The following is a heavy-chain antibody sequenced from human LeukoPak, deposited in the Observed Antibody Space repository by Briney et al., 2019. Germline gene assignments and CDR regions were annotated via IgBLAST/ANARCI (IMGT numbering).Heavy chain of an antibody. J-gene: IGHJ4*02. CDR2: ISSSSSYI. CDR3: ARGTTGTTVAYGYSLDS. CDR1: GFTFSSYS. D-gene: IGHD1-7*01. V-gene: IGHV3-21*04. Sequence: GGSLRLSCAASGFTFSSYSMNWVRQAPGKGLEWVSSISSSSSYIYYADSVKGRFTISRDNAKNSLYLQMNSLRVGDTGVYYCARGTTGTTVAYGYSLDSWGQGTLVTVSS.